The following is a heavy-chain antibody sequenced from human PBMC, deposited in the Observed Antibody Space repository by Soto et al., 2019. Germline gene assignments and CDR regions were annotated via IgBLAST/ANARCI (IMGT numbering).Heavy chain of an antibody. Sequence: SETLSLTCTVSGGSISSSSYYWGWIRQPPGKGLEWIGSIYYSGSTYYNPSLKSRVTISVATSQNHFSLKLSSVTAADTAVYYCARQMGKPLSGNAFDIWGQGTMVTVSS. J-gene: IGHJ3*02. D-gene: IGHD1-20*01. CDR1: GGSISSSSYY. V-gene: IGHV4-39*01. CDR2: IYYSGST. CDR3: ARQMGKPLSGNAFDI.